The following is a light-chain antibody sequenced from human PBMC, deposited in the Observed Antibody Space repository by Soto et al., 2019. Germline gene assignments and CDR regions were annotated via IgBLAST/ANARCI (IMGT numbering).Light chain of an antibody. CDR1: SSDVGAYNY. J-gene: IGLJ3*02. CDR2: EVT. Sequence: QSALTQPASVSGSPGKSITISCTGTSSDVGAYNYVSWYQQHSGKAPKLIIYEVTNRPSGVSNRFAASKSGNTASLTIFGLQAEDEADYYCSSYTSSSSWVFGGGTKVTVL. CDR3: SSYTSSSSWV. V-gene: IGLV2-14*01.